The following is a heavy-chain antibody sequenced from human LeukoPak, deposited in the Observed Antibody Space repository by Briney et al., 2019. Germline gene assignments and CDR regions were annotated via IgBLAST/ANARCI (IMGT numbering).Heavy chain of an antibody. CDR2: MNPNSGNT. D-gene: IGHD1-20*01. V-gene: IGHV1-8*01. CDR3: VAQGYNWNAYESLGYFDY. Sequence: ASAKVSCKASGYTFTSYDINWVRQATGQGPEWMGWMNPNSGNTGYAQKFQGRVTMTRNTSISTAYMELSSLRSEDTAVYYCVAQGYNWNAYESLGYFDYWGQGTLVTVSS. CDR1: GYTFTSYD. J-gene: IGHJ4*02.